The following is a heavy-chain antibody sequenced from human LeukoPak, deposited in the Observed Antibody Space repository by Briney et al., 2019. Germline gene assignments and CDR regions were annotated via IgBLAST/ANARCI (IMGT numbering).Heavy chain of an antibody. D-gene: IGHD2-2*01. Sequence: PSETLSLTCTVSGGSISSYYWSWIRQPAGKGLEWIGRIYTSGSTNYNPSLKSRVTMSVDTSKNQFSLKLSSVTAADTAVYYCARDVYCSSTSCYYGAYYYYYYMDVWGKGTTVTVSS. J-gene: IGHJ6*03. CDR1: GGSISSYY. CDR3: ARDVYCSSTSCYYGAYYYYYYMDV. CDR2: IYTSGST. V-gene: IGHV4-4*07.